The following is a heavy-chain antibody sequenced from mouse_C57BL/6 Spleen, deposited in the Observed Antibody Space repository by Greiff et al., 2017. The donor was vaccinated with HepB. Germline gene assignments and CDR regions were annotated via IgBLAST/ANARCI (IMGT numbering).Heavy chain of an antibody. CDR2: IWSGGST. J-gene: IGHJ4*01. CDR1: GFSLTSYG. Sequence: VQGVESGPGLVQPSQSLSITCTVSGFSLTSYGVHWVRQSPGKGLEWLGVIWSGGSTDYNAAFISRLSISKDNSKSQVFFKMNSLQADDTAIYYCARNPYYYGSSSYAMDYWGQGTSVTVSS. V-gene: IGHV2-2*01. CDR3: ARNPYYYGSSSYAMDY. D-gene: IGHD1-1*01.